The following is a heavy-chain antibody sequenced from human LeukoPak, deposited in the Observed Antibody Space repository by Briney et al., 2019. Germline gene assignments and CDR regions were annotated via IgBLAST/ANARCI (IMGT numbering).Heavy chain of an antibody. V-gene: IGHV1-46*01. CDR3: AREVFVVVWGTVQTSRGAFDI. Sequence: GASVKVSCKASGYTFTSDYMHWVRQAPGQGLEWMGIINPSGGSTSYAQKFQGRVTMTRDTSTSTVYMELSSLRSEDTAVYYCAREVFVVVWGTVQTSRGAFDIWGQGTMVTVSS. CDR2: INPSGGST. CDR1: GYTFTSDY. J-gene: IGHJ3*02. D-gene: IGHD2-2*01.